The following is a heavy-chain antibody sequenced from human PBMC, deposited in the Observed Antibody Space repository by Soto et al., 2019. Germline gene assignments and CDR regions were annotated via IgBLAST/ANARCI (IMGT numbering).Heavy chain of an antibody. CDR2: ISYTGRT. CDR3: ARRAATRNYYYYFKDV. CDR1: GGSISTYY. Sequence: QVHLQESGPGLVKPSETLSLTCSVSGGSISTYYWSWIRQPPGKGLEWIGYISYTGRTNYNPSLKSRVTISVDTSKNGVSLRLSSVTAADTAVYYCARRAATRNYYYYFKDVWGKGTTVTVSS. D-gene: IGHD2-15*01. J-gene: IGHJ6*03. V-gene: IGHV4-59*08.